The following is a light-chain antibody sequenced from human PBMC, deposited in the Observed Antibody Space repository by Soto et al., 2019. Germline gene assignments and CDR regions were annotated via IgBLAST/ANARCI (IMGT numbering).Light chain of an antibody. V-gene: IGLV1-40*01. CDR1: SSNIGAGYD. CDR3: QSYDSSLSAVV. J-gene: IGLJ2*01. CDR2: TNT. Sequence: QSVLTQLPSVSGAPGQRVTISCSGSSSNIGAGYDVEWYQQLPGTAPKVLIYTNTYRPPGVPDRFSGSKSGTSASLAITGLQAEDEADYYCQSYDSSLSAVVFGGGTQLTVL.